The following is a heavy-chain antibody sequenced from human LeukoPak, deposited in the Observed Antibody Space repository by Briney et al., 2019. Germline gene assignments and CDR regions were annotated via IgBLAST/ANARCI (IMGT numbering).Heavy chain of an antibody. D-gene: IGHD6-6*01. CDR2: IKQDGSEK. J-gene: IGHJ4*02. CDR3: ARDRRQTYLYD. V-gene: IGHV3-7*01. Sequence: GGSLRLSRAASGFTYSSYWTSWVRQAPGKGLEWVANIKQDGSEKYYVDSVKGRFTISRDNAKNSLYLQMNSLRAEDTAVYYCARDRRQTYLYDWGQGTLVTASS. CDR1: GFTYSSYW.